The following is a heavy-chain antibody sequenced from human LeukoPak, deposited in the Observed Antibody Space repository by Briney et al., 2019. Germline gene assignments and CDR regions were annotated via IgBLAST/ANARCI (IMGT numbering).Heavy chain of an antibody. CDR1: GFTFSSYW. D-gene: IGHD6-19*01. V-gene: IGHV3-53*01. J-gene: IGHJ4*02. Sequence: GGSLRLSCAASGFTFSSYWMSWVRQAPGKGLEWVSVIYSGGSTYYADSVKGRFTISRDNSKNTLYLQMNSLRVEDTAVYYCARDYGVAEGYWGQGTLVTVSS. CDR2: IYSGGST. CDR3: ARDYGVAEGY.